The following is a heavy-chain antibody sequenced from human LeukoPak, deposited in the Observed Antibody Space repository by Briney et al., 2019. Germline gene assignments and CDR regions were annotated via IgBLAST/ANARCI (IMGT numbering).Heavy chain of an antibody. CDR3: AKSHRGMEQP. J-gene: IGHJ5*02. CDR1: GGSISSGSYY. Sequence: SETLSLTCTVSGGSISSGSYYWSWIRQPAGKGLEWIGRIYTSGSTNYNPSLKSRVTISIDTSKNQFSLQLTSVTAADTAVYYCAKSHRGMEQPWGQGILVTVSS. V-gene: IGHV4-61*02. D-gene: IGHD3-10*01. CDR2: IYTSGST.